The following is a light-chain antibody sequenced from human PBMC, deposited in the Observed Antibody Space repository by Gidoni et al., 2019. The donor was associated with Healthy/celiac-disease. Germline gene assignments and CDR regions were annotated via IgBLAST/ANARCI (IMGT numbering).Light chain of an antibody. CDR1: QSVSSSY. CDR3: QQNGSRPVT. V-gene: IGKV3-20*01. CDR2: GAS. Sequence: EIVLTQSLGTLSVSPGERATLSCRASQSVSSSYLAWHQQKPGQAPRLLNYGASSSATSIPDRSSSSGSGTDFTLTSSRLEHEDVAVYYQQQNGSRPVTFGQGTKVEIK. J-gene: IGKJ1*01.